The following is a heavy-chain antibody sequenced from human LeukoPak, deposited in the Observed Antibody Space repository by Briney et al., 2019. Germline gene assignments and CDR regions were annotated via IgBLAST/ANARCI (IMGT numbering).Heavy chain of an antibody. CDR2: ISTDDET. D-gene: IGHD5-18*01. Sequence: GGSLRLSCVAAGISVSSNHITWVRQAPGKGLEWISLISTDDETHYADSVKGRFTVSRDTSKNTVYLQMNSLRAEDTAVYYCAKEGYSYGYDLIDYWGQGTLVTVSS. CDR1: GISVSSNH. J-gene: IGHJ4*02. CDR3: AKEGYSYGYDLIDY. V-gene: IGHV3-66*01.